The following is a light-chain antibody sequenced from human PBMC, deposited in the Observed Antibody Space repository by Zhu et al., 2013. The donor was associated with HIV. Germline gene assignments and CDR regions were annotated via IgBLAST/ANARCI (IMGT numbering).Light chain of an antibody. CDR1: QSISSVY. Sequence: ELVMTQSPATLSVSPGERATLSCRASQSISSVYLAWYQHKPGQGPRLLISGASTRAADIPVRFSASGSGTDFTLTISRLETEDFGVYYCQQRSDLPLTFGGGTKVDIK. V-gene: IGKV3D-20*02. CDR3: QQRSDLPLT. J-gene: IGKJ4*01. CDR2: GAS.